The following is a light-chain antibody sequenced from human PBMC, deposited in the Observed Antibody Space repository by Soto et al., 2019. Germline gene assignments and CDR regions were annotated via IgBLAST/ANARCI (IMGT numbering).Light chain of an antibody. CDR2: GAS. CDR3: HQYGTSPLT. J-gene: IGKJ4*01. V-gene: IGKV3-20*01. Sequence: EIVLTQSPGTLSLSPGERVTLSCRASQSVRGTYLAWYQHKPGQAPRLLIYGASSRATGIPDRFSGSGSGADFTLTISRLEPEDFAVYFCHQYGTSPLTFGGGTKVDIK. CDR1: QSVRGTY.